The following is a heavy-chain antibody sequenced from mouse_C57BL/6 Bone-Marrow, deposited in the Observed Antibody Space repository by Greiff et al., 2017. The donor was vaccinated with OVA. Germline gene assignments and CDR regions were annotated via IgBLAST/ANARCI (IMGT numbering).Heavy chain of an antibody. Sequence: QVQLQQPGAELVMPGASVKLSCKASGYTFTSYWMHWVKQRPGQGLEWIGEIDPSDSYTNYNQKFKGKSTLTVDKSSSTAYMQDNSQTNEKSAVYSSARAYSNYVSWFDYWGQGTLVTVSA. J-gene: IGHJ3*01. CDR2: IDPSDSYT. CDR3: ARAYSNYVSWFDY. V-gene: IGHV1-69*01. D-gene: IGHD2-5*01. CDR1: GYTFTSYW.